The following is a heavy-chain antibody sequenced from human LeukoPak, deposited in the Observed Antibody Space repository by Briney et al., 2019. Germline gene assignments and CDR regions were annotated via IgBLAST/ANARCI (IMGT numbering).Heavy chain of an antibody. V-gene: IGHV3-23*01. CDR1: GFTFSSYA. D-gene: IGHD4-17*01. CDR3: ARRGYYGDYFDY. J-gene: IGHJ4*02. Sequence: GGSLRLSCAASGFTFSSYAMSWVRQAPGKGLEWVSAISGSGGSTYYADSVKGRFTISRDNSKNTLYLQMNSLRAEDTAVYYCARRGYYGDYFDYWGQGTLVTVSS. CDR2: ISGSGGST.